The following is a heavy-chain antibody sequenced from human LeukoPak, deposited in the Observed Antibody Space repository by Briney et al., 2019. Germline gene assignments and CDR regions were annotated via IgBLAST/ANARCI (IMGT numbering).Heavy chain of an antibody. J-gene: IGHJ6*02. Sequence: GGSLRLSCAASGFTFSTYEMNWVRQAPGKGLEWVSYISSSGSSLFYVDSVGGRFTISRDNAKNSLHLQMNSLRAEDTAVYYCARRYPFYGMDVWGLGTTVTVSS. V-gene: IGHV3-48*03. CDR1: GFTFSTYE. CDR2: ISSSGSSL. D-gene: IGHD3-9*01. CDR3: ARRYPFYGMDV.